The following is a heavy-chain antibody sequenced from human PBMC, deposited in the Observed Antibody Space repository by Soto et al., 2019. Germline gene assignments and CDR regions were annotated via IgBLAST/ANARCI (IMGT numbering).Heavy chain of an antibody. D-gene: IGHD1-26*01. V-gene: IGHV4-30-2*01. J-gene: IGHJ3*01. Sequence: QLQLQESGSGLVKPSQTLSLTCAVSGGSISSGGYSWSWIRQPPGKGLEWIGYIYHSGSTYNNPSLESRVTISLAPTKKQFSLKLKSLPAADTAVYQYPRYLGIGSGPFDAWGQGTMVTVSA. CDR2: IYHSGST. CDR3: PRYLGIGSGPFDA. CDR1: GGSISSGGYS.